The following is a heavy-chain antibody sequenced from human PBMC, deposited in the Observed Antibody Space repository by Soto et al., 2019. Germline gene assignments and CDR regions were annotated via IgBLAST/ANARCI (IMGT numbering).Heavy chain of an antibody. Sequence: EVHLVESGGTLVQPGESLRLSCAASGFTFSAYWMSWVRQAPGKGLEWVANIKKDGGEKYYVDSVKGRFIVSRDNARNLLYLQMNSLRAEDTAVYYCARDGIGGDWNTDFWGQGTLVTVSS. CDR2: IKKDGGEK. V-gene: IGHV3-7*01. CDR3: ARDGIGGDWNTDF. J-gene: IGHJ4*02. D-gene: IGHD2-21*02. CDR1: GFTFSAYW.